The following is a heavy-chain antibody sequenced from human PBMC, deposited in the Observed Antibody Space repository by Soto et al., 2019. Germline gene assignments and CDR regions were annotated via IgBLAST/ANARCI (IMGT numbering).Heavy chain of an antibody. CDR2: IYPSVSS. CDR3: AREKVGTTFFDN. J-gene: IGHJ4*02. V-gene: IGHV4-38-2*02. D-gene: IGHD1-1*01. Sequence: KTSQTLSLPXSVSGFAISRGYAWRWVRQPPGKGLEWIGSIYPSVSSYHYPSLASRLRISIAPSKNQFTFNLTPVTAADTALPFLAREKVGTTFFDNWGKGIQITVAS. CDR1: GFAISRGYA.